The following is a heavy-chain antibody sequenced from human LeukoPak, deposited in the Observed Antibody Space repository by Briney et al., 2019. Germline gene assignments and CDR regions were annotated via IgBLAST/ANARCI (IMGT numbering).Heavy chain of an antibody. V-gene: IGHV4-59*01. CDR3: ARAVISFGAAVAKGFDC. D-gene: IGHD3-16*01. CDR2: IYYSGGT. Sequence: SETLSLTCTVSGGSFSTYYWSWIRQPPGKGLEWIGYIYYSGGTDYNPSLKSRVTMSLDTSKNQFSLKLNSVTAADTAVYYCARAVISFGAAVAKGFDCWGQGTLVTVSS. J-gene: IGHJ4*02. CDR1: GGSFSTYY.